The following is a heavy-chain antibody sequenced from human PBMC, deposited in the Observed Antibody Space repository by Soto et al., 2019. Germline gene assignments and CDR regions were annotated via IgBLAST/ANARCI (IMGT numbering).Heavy chain of an antibody. CDR3: ARDIGDYIYFDY. CDR1: GGSISSGDYY. V-gene: IGHV4-30-4*01. Sequence: SETLSLTCTVSGGSISSGDYYWSWIRQPPGKGLEWIGYIYYSGSTYYNPSLKSRVTISVDTSKNQFSLKLSSVTAAYTAVYYCARDIGDYIYFDYWGQGTLVTVSS. J-gene: IGHJ4*02. D-gene: IGHD3-16*01. CDR2: IYYSGST.